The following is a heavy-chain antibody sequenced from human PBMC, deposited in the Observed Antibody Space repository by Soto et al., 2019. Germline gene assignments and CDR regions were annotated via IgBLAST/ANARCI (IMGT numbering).Heavy chain of an antibody. CDR2: IYPGDSDT. Sequence: GESLKISCKGSGYSFTNYWIGWVRQMPGKGLEWMGIIYPGDSDTRYSPSFQGQVTISADKSISTAYLQWSSLKASDTAMYYCARGYCSGGGCQPRAPPFDIWGPGTTVTVSS. D-gene: IGHD2-15*01. CDR1: GYSFTNYW. V-gene: IGHV5-51*01. J-gene: IGHJ3*02. CDR3: ARGYCSGGGCQPRAPPFDI.